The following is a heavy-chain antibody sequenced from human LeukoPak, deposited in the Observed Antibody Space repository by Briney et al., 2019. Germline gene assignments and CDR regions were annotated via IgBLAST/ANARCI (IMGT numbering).Heavy chain of an antibody. Sequence: ASAKVSCKASGYTFTNYGFSWVRQAPEQGLEWMGWISTYSGNTNYAQQLKGRVTMTSDTSTSTVYMELRSLRSDDTAVYYCARGYCRSTSCHEPPLYGMDVWGQGTTVTVS. CDR2: ISTYSGNT. D-gene: IGHD2-2*01. V-gene: IGHV1-18*04. CDR3: ARGYCRSTSCHEPPLYGMDV. J-gene: IGHJ6*02. CDR1: GYTFTNYG.